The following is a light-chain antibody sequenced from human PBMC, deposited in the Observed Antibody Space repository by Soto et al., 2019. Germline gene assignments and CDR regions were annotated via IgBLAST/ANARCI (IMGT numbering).Light chain of an antibody. CDR2: STN. Sequence: QTVVTQESSLTVSPGGTATLTCASSTGAVTSGHHPNWLQQKPGQAPRTLIYSTNNKQDWTPARFSGSLLEGKAALTVSGVQSEDEAEYYCLFYYGGAQPHWVFGGGTKLTVL. CDR3: LFYYGGAQPHWV. J-gene: IGLJ3*02. CDR1: TGAVTSGHH. V-gene: IGLV7-43*01.